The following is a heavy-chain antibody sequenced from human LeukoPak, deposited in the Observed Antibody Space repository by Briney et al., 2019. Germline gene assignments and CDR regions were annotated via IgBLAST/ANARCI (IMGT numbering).Heavy chain of an antibody. CDR1: GGSISSYY. Sequence: SETLSLTCTVSGGSISSYYWSWIRQPPGKGLEWIGYIYYSGSTNYKPSLKSRVTISVDTSKNQFPLKLSSVTAADTAVYYCARGQHGYYYYMDVWGKGTTVTVSS. V-gene: IGHV4-59*01. D-gene: IGHD2-21*01. J-gene: IGHJ6*03. CDR2: IYYSGST. CDR3: ARGQHGYYYYMDV.